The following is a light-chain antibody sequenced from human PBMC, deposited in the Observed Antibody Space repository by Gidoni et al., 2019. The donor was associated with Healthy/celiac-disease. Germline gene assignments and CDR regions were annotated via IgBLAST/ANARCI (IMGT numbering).Light chain of an antibody. CDR1: QSIGSS. CDR3: HQSSSFPT. V-gene: IGKV6-21*01. CDR2: YAS. Sequence: EIVLTQSPDFQSVTPKEKVTTTCRASQSIGSSLHWYQQRPDQSPKLLIKYASQSFSGIHARFSGSGSGTDFTLTINGLEAEDAATYYCHQSSSFPTFGQGTRLEIK. J-gene: IGKJ5*01.